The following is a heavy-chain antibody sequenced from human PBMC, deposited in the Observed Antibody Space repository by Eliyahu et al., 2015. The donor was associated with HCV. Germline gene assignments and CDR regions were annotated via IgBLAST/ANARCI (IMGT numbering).Heavy chain of an antibody. D-gene: IGHD6-19*01. CDR2: IHYSGST. CDR3: ASGGGGIAVAGTGGWFDP. CDR1: GGSXTTYX. J-gene: IGHJ5*02. Sequence: QVQLQESGPGLVKPSETLSLTCTVXGGSXTTYXWSXXRQPPGKGREWIGYIHYSGSTNYNPSLKSRVTISVDTSKXQFSLNLTSVTAADTAVYYCASGGGGIAVAGTGGWFDPWGQGTLVTVSS. V-gene: IGHV4-59*01.